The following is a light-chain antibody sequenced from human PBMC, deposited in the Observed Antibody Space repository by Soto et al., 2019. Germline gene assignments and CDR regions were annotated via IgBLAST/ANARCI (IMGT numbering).Light chain of an antibody. CDR1: SGYSNYK. V-gene: IGLV9-49*01. CDR2: VGTGGIVG. J-gene: IGLJ2*01. Sequence: QPVLTQPPSASASLGASVTLTCTLSSGYSNYKVDWYQQRPGKGPRFVMRVGTGGIVGSKGDGIPDRFSVLGSGLNRYLTIKNIQEEDESAYHCGADHGSGSNFVVVFGGGTKVTVL. CDR3: GADHGSGSNFVVV.